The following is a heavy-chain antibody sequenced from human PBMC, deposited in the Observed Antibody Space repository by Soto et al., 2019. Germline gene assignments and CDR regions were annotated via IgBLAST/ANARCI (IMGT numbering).Heavy chain of an antibody. D-gene: IGHD3-22*01. CDR2: INPNSGGT. J-gene: IGHJ6*02. Sequence: GASVKVSCKASGYNFSDYYIHWVRQAPGQGLGWLGWINPNSGGTKYEPKFQGGVTITIDTSTSTAYMELRSLRSDYTAVYYCARDGRGRYDASSCQKAYYYYGMDVWGQGTTVTVSS. CDR3: ARDGRGRYDASSCQKAYYYYGMDV. CDR1: GYNFSDYY. V-gene: IGHV1-2*02.